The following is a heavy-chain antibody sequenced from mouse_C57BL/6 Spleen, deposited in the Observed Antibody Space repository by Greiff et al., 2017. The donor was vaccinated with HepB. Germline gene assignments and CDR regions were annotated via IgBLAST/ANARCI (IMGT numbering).Heavy chain of an antibody. D-gene: IGHD1-1*01. CDR3: ARKDITTYAMDY. CDR2: INPSSGYT. J-gene: IGHJ4*01. V-gene: IGHV1-7*01. CDR1: GYTFTSYW. Sequence: VKLMESGAELVKPGASVKLSCKASGYTFTSYWMHWVKQRPGQGLEWIGYINPSSGYTKYNQKFKDKATLTADKSSSTAYMQLSSRTYADSAVYYYARKDITTYAMDYWGQGTTVTVSS.